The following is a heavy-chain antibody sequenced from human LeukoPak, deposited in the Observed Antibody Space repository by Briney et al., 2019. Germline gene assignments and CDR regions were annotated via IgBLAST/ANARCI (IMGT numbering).Heavy chain of an antibody. CDR1: GGTFSSYA. CDR3: ARDSTPRDPYYDILTGLNWFDP. CDR2: IIPIFGTA. V-gene: IGHV1-69*01. D-gene: IGHD3-9*01. J-gene: IGHJ5*02. Sequence: GASVKVSCKASGGTFSSYAISWVRQAPGRGLEWMGGIIPIFGTANYAQKFQGRVTITADESTSTAYMELSSLRSEDTAVYYCARDSTPRDPYYDILTGLNWFDPWGQGTLVTVSS.